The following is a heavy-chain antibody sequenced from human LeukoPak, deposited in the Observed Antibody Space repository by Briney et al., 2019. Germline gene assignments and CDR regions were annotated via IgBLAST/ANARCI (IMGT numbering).Heavy chain of an antibody. J-gene: IGHJ4*02. CDR1: GYSISSGYY. D-gene: IGHD6-19*01. CDR2: IYHSGGA. Sequence: PSETLSLTCAVSGYSISSGYYWGWIRQPPGKGLEWIGSIYHSGGAYYNPSLKSRVAMSVDTSKNQFSLKLSSVTAADTAVYYCARGRAVAGSGGNWGQGTLVTVSS. V-gene: IGHV4-38-2*01. CDR3: ARGRAVAGSGGN.